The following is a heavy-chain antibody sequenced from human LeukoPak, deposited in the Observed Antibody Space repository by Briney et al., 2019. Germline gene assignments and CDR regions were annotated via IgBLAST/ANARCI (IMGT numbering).Heavy chain of an antibody. CDR3: ARLYTSGYFTGDY. D-gene: IGHD6-19*01. Sequence: SETLSLTCTVSGGSITSYYWSWIRQPPGKGLEWIGYIYSSGTTNYNPSLKGRVTMSVDTSRNQFSLKLGSVTAADTAVYYCARLYTSGYFTGDYWGQGSLVTVSS. V-gene: IGHV4-59*08. CDR1: GGSITSYY. CDR2: IYSSGTT. J-gene: IGHJ4*02.